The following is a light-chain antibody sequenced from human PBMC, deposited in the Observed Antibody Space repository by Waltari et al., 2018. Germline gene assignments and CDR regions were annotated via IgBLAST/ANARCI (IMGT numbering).Light chain of an antibody. Sequence: LVLTQSPDTLSLSPGQRATLSCRASQPIHNNFLVWYQQKPGQAPRLLIHGASSRATGFPDRFSGSGSVTDFTLTISRLEPEDVAVYYCQQYDGSILTFGGGTKVEI. CDR2: GAS. CDR3: QQYDGSILT. J-gene: IGKJ4*01. CDR1: QPIHNNF. V-gene: IGKV3-20*01.